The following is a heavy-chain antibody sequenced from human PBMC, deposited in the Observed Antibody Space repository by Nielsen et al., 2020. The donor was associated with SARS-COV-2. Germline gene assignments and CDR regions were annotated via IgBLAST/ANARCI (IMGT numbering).Heavy chain of an antibody. CDR3: ARGTYNFRSYSSSGMDV. D-gene: IGHD3-3*01. V-gene: IGHV4-34*01. CDR2: SNQGGDA. CDR1: GGSLRGYF. J-gene: IGHJ6*02. Sequence: SETLSLTCTVYGGSLRGYFWIWLRQPPGKGLEWIGVSNQGGDANYSPSLKNRVTISMDTSKMQFSLRLTSVTAADTGTYFCARGTYNFRSYSSSGMDVWGQGTTVIVSS.